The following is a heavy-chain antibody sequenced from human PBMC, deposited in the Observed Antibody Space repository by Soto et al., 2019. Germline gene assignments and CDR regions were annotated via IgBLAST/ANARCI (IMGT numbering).Heavy chain of an antibody. J-gene: IGHJ4*01. CDR1: GFTFSNNA. Sequence: PGGSLRLSCAASGFTFSNNAMTWVRQAPGKGLEWVSVITNTGGDSLYADSVKGRFTISRDNFKNTLYLQMNSLRAEDAAVYYCARGYDRIGYSSDDWGHGTLVRASS. V-gene: IGHV3-23*01. D-gene: IGHD3-22*01. CDR2: ITNTGGDS. CDR3: ARGYDRIGYSSDD.